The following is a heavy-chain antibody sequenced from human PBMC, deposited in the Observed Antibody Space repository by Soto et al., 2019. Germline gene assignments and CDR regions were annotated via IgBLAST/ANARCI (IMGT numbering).Heavy chain of an antibody. J-gene: IGHJ4*02. CDR1: GGSFSGYY. V-gene: IGHV4-34*01. Sequence: SETLSLTCAVYGGSFSGYYWSWIRQPPGKGLEWIGEINHSGSTNYNPSLKSRVTISVDTSKNQFSLKLSSVTAADTAVYYCARVLNYDSSGYYYWGQGTLVTVSS. CDR2: INHSGST. CDR3: ARVLNYDSSGYYY. D-gene: IGHD3-22*01.